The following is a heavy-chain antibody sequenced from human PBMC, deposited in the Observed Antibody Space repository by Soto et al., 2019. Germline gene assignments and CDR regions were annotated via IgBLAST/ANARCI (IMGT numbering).Heavy chain of an antibody. V-gene: IGHV1-2*02. CDR2: INPNSGGT. Sequence: ASVKVSCKASGYAFTDYYVHWVRQAPGQGLEWMGWINPNSGGTKSAQKFQGRVTMTRDTSISTAYMELSRLRSDDTAVYYCARRKGDYYDSSGYHYYFDYWGQGTLVTVSS. D-gene: IGHD3-22*01. J-gene: IGHJ4*02. CDR3: ARRKGDYYDSSGYHYYFDY. CDR1: GYAFTDYY.